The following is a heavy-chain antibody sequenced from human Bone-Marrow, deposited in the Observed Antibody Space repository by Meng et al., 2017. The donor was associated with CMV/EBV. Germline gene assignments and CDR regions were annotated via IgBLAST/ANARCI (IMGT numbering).Heavy chain of an antibody. CDR3: ARHRLHSPYYDFWSGYYRDWFDP. CDR2: IYYSGST. CDR1: GGSVSSGSYY. V-gene: IGHV4-61*01. D-gene: IGHD3-3*01. Sequence: GSLRLSCTVSGGSVSSGSYYWSWIRQPPGKGLESIGYIYYSGSTNYNPSLKSRVTISVDTSKNQFSLKLSPVTAAYTAVYYCARHRLHSPYYDFWSGYYRDWFDPWGEGTLVTFSS. J-gene: IGHJ5*02.